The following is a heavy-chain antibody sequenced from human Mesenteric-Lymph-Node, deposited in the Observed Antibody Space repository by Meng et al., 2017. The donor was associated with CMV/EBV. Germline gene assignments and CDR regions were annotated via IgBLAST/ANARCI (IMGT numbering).Heavy chain of an antibody. D-gene: IGHD6-13*01. CDR3: AKDPSSSSGWYFDL. V-gene: IGHV3-23*03. CDR2: IDSGGSST. Sequence: ASGCTFSSYAMRWVRQAPGKGLEWVSGIDSGGSSTDYADSVKGRFTISRDNSKNTLYLKMNSLRAEDTAVYYCAKDPSSSSGWYFDLWGRGTLVTVSS. CDR1: GCTFSSYA. J-gene: IGHJ2*01.